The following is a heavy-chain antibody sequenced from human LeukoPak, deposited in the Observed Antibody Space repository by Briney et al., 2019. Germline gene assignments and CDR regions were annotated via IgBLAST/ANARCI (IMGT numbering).Heavy chain of an antibody. J-gene: IGHJ4*02. CDR3: AKDIGYYDSSGYYGCLDY. CDR2: ISGDGGST. CDR1: GFTFDGYA. V-gene: IGHV3-43*02. Sequence: GGSLRLSCAASGFTFDGYAMHWVRQAPGKGLEWVSLISGDGGSTYYADSVKGRFTISRDNSKNSLYLQMNSLRTEDTALYYCAKDIGYYDSSGYYGCLDYWGQGTLVTVSS. D-gene: IGHD3-22*01.